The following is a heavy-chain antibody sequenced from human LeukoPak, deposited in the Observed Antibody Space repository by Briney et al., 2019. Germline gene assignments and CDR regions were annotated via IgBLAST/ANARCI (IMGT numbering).Heavy chain of an antibody. Sequence: KASETLSLTCAVYGGSFSGYYWSWIRQPPGKGLEWIGEINHSGSTNYNPSLKSRVTISVDTSKNQFSLKLSSVTAADTAVYYCARVVVGDPDAFDIWGQGTMVTVSS. CDR2: INHSGST. D-gene: IGHD1-26*01. CDR1: GGSFSGYY. V-gene: IGHV4-34*01. CDR3: ARVVVGDPDAFDI. J-gene: IGHJ3*02.